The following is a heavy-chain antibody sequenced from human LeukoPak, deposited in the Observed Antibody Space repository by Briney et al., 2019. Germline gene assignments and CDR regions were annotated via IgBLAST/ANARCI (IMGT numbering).Heavy chain of an antibody. J-gene: IGHJ6*02. V-gene: IGHV3-23*01. D-gene: IGHD3-9*01. CDR1: GFTFSSYA. CDR3: AKGLMTGYNYFGMDD. CDR2: ISGSEGST. Sequence: GGSLRLSCAASGFTFSSYAMSWVCQAPGKGLEWVSGISGSEGSTYYADSVKGRFTISRDNSKNTLYLQMNSLRAEDTAVYYCAKGLMTGYNYFGMDDWGQGTTVTVSS.